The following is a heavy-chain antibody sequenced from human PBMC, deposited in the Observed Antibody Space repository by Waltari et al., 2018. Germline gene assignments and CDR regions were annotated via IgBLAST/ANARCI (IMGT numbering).Heavy chain of an antibody. CDR1: GYTFTSYY. V-gene: IGHV1-46*01. CDR3: AGGPLGELPPLDY. D-gene: IGHD1-26*01. J-gene: IGHJ4*02. CDR2: INPSGVST. Sequence: QVQLVQSGAEVKKPGASVKVSCKASGYTFTSYYMHWVRQAPGQGLEWRGIINPSGVSTSYAQKFQGRVTMTRDTSTSTVYMELSSLRSEDTAVYYCAGGPLGELPPLDYWGQGTLVTVSS.